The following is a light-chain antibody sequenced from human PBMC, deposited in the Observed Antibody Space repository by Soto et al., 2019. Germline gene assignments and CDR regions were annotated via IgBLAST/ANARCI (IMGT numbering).Light chain of an antibody. CDR2: GAS. Sequence: EIVLTQSPATLSLSPGERATLSCRASQSVSSSYLAWYQQKPGQAXXLLIYGASSRATGIPDRFSGSVSGTDFTLPISRLETEDFAVYYGQQYGSSPPITFGQGTRLEIK. J-gene: IGKJ5*01. CDR1: QSVSSSY. CDR3: QQYGSSPPIT. V-gene: IGKV3-20*01.